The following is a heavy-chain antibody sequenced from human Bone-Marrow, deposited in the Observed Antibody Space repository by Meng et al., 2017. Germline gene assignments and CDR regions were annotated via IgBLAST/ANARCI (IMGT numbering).Heavy chain of an antibody. CDR2: ISAYNGNT. J-gene: IGHJ1*01. Sequence: ASVKVSCKASGYTFTNYGISWVRQAPGQGLEWMGWISAYNGNTNYAQKLQGRVTMTTDTSTSTAYMELRSLRSEDTAVYYCASHQEWARYSSGWAAEYFQHWGQGTLVTVSS. CDR3: ASHQEWARYSSGWAAEYFQH. V-gene: IGHV1-18*01. CDR1: GYTFTNYG. D-gene: IGHD6-19*01.